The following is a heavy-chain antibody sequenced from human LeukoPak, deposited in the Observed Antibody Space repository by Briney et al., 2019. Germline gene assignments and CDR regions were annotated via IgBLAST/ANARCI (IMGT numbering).Heavy chain of an antibody. Sequence: GGSLRLSCTASGFTFDNYAMIWVRQALGKGLEWVSVISGSGANTYYANSVRGRFTISRDNSRNTLYLQISSLGADDTAVYYCAKDMGRGGGAVIDYWGQGTLVTVSS. D-gene: IGHD2-21*01. J-gene: IGHJ4*02. CDR1: GFTFDNYA. V-gene: IGHV3-23*01. CDR2: ISGSGANT. CDR3: AKDMGRGGGAVIDY.